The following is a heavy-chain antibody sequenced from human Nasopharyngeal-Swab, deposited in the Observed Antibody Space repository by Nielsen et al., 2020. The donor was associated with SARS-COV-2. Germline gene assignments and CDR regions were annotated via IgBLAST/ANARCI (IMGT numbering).Heavy chain of an antibody. D-gene: IGHD3-9*01. Sequence: WARQAPGHGLEWMGGIIPIFGTANYAQKLQGRVTITADESTSTAYMELSSLRSEDTAVYYCANILTGYYGSVGFDYWGQGTLVTVSS. CDR3: ANILTGYYGSVGFDY. CDR2: IIPIFGTA. J-gene: IGHJ4*02. V-gene: IGHV1-69*01.